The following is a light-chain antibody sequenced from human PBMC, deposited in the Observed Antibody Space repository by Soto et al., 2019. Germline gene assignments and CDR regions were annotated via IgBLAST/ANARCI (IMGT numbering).Light chain of an antibody. J-gene: IGLJ1*01. V-gene: IGLV1-40*01. CDR3: QSYDSSLRYV. CDR2: GNS. CDR1: SSNIGAGYD. Sequence: QSVLTQPPSVSGAPGQRVTISCTGSSSNIGAGYDVHWYQQLPGTAPKLLIYGNSNRPSGVPDRFSGSKSGTSASLAITGLQAEDEADYYCQSYDSSLRYVFGAGTKVIVL.